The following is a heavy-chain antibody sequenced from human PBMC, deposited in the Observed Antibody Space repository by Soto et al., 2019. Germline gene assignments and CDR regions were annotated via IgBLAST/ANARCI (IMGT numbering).Heavy chain of an antibody. J-gene: IGHJ6*02. Sequence: GASLRLSCEASGFTFSSYWMHWVRQAPGKGLVWVSRINSDGSSTSYADTVKGRFTIYRDNAKNTLSLHMNSPRAEDTAVYYCGRDTAAGKGPQHYYYYGMDVWG. V-gene: IGHV3-74*01. CDR2: INSDGSST. CDR1: GFTFSSYW. CDR3: GRDTAAGKGPQHYYYYGMDV. D-gene: IGHD6-13*01.